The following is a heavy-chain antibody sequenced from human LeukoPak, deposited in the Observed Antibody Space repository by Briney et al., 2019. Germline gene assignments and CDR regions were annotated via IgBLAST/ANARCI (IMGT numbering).Heavy chain of an antibody. V-gene: IGHV4-59*11. CDR2: INYSGTT. CDR3: ARGPEGSGSYIFDY. J-gene: IGHJ4*02. Sequence: PSETLSLTCTVSGGSSSSHYWSWIRQPPGEGLEWGGYINYSGTTNYNPSLKSRVIMSVDTSKNQFSLRLTSVTAADTAVYYCARGPEGSGSYIFDYWGQGTLVTVSS. D-gene: IGHD3-10*01. CDR1: GGSSSSHY.